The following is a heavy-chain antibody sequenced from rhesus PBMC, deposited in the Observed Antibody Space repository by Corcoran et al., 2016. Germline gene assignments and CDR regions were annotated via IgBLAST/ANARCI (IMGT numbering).Heavy chain of an antibody. CDR1: GGSFRSYW. V-gene: IGHV4-80*01. Sequence: QLQESGPGLVKPSETLSLTCAVFGGSFRSYWWNWIRQPPGKGLEWIGEINGYSGSTNYNPSLQSRVTISMDVSKNQFSLRLTAVTAADPAVYYFTSPVRYRFDVWGPGVLVSGSS. J-gene: IGHJ5-1*01. CDR3: TSPVRYRFDV. CDR2: INGYSGST.